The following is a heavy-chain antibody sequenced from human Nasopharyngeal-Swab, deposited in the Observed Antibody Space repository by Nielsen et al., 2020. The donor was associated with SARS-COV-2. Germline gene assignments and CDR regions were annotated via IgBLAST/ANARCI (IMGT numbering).Heavy chain of an antibody. Sequence: GGSLRLSCAASGFTFSSYGMHRVRQAPGKGLEWVAVISYDGSNKYYADSVKGRFTISRDNSKNTLYLQMNSLRAEDTAVYYCALAVYDYIDYWGQGTLVTVSS. D-gene: IGHD5/OR15-5a*01. CDR3: ALAVYDYIDY. V-gene: IGHV3-30*03. CDR2: ISYDGSNK. J-gene: IGHJ4*02. CDR1: GFTFSSYG.